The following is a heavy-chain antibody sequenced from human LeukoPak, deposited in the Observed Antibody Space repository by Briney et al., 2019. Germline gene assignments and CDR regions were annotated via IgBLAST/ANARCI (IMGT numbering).Heavy chain of an antibody. CDR1: GFTFDEYG. J-gene: IGHJ4*02. V-gene: IGHV3-20*04. CDR3: ARGDCSGGSCYLSLTAIDY. CDR2: INWNGDNT. D-gene: IGHD2-15*01. Sequence: GGSLRLSCAASGFTFDEYGMSWVRQVPGKGLEWVSNINWNGDNTDYADSVKGRFTISRDNAKNSLYLQMNSLRAEDTAVYYCARGDCSGGSCYLSLTAIDYWGQGTLVTVSS.